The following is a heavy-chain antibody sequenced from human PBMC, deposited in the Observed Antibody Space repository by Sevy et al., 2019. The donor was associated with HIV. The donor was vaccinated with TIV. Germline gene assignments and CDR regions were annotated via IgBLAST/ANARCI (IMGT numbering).Heavy chain of an antibody. CDR3: VREKGPFTAFDI. Sequence: GGSLRLSCAASGFTFNIYGMHWVRQAPGKGLEWVAVIWKDGHNKFYADSVRGRFTFSRANSRSTLSRQMDSLRVEDTAVYYCVREKGPFTAFDIWGQGTMVTVSS. D-gene: IGHD3-16*01. V-gene: IGHV3-33*04. CDR1: GFTFNIYG. J-gene: IGHJ3*02. CDR2: IWKDGHNK.